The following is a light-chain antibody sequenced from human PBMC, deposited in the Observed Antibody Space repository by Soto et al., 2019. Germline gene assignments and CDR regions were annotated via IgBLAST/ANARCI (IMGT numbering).Light chain of an antibody. J-gene: IGKJ5*01. CDR1: HSISSY. CDR3: QQYGYSPIT. V-gene: IGKV3D-20*01. Sequence: LLTQSSNTLSVPSGERSTLCWRASHSISSYLAWYQQKPGQAPRLLIYDASTRATGIPARFSGSGSGTDFTLTIDGLEPEDFVVYYCQQYGYSPITFGQGTRLEI. CDR2: DAS.